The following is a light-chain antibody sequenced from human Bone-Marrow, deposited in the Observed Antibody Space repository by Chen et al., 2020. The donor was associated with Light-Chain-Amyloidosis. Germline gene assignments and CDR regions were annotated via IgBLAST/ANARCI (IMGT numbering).Light chain of an antibody. Sequence: EIVMPPSPATLSVSPGDRVTLSCRASQSVSSNLAWYQLKPGQAPRLLIYDTSTRDTDVPVRFSGSGSGTEFTLTISSLQSEDFAVYFCQQYNTWTKFGQGTRLDFK. CDR2: DTS. J-gene: IGKJ5*01. CDR1: QSVSSN. V-gene: IGKV3-15*01. CDR3: QQYNTWTK.